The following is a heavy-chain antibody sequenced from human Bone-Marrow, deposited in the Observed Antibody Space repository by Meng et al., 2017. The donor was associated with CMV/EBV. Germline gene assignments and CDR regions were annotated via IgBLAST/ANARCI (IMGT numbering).Heavy chain of an antibody. CDR1: GYSFTSYW. CDR2: IYPGDSDT. CDR3: ARRYCSSTSCYSFDY. J-gene: IGHJ4*02. Sequence: GGSLRLSCKGSGYSFTSYWIGWVRQMPGKGLEWMGIIYPGDSDTRYSPSFQGQVTISADKSISTAYLQWSSLKASDTAMYYCARRYCSSTSCYSFDYWGQGTLVTVSS. V-gene: IGHV5-51*01. D-gene: IGHD2-2*01.